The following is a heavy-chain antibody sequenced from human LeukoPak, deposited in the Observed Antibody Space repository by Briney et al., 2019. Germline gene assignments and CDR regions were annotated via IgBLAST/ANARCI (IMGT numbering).Heavy chain of an antibody. J-gene: IGHJ6*02. CDR3: ARGRAYRRGTDV. CDR1: GFTFSYYE. Sequence: PGGSLRLSCAASGFTFSYYEMNWVRQAPGKGMEWVSYINSRGSTIYYAASVKGGFTISRDNGKNELYLQMNRLRAEDTAVYYCARGRAYRRGTDVWGQGTTVTVSS. D-gene: IGHD1-26*01. CDR2: INSRGSTI. V-gene: IGHV3-48*03.